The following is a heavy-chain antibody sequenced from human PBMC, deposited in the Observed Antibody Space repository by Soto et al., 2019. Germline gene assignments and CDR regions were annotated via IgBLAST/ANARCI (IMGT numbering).Heavy chain of an antibody. D-gene: IGHD2-2*01. CDR3: ARVKIVVASWGMDV. Sequence: GGSLRLSCAASGFTVSSNYMSWVRQAPGKGLEWVSVIYSGGSTYYADSVKGRFTISRDNSKNTLYLQMNSLRAEDTAVYYCARVKIVVASWGMDVWGQGTTVTVSS. CDR2: IYSGGST. V-gene: IGHV3-53*01. J-gene: IGHJ6*02. CDR1: GFTVSSNY.